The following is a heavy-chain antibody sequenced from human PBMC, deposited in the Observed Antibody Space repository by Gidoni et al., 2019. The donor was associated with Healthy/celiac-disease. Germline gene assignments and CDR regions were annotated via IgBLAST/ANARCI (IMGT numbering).Heavy chain of an antibody. V-gene: IGHV4-61*01. J-gene: IGHJ3*02. Sequence: QVQLQESGPGLVKPSETLSLTCTVSGGSVSSGSYYWSWIRQPPGKGLEWIGYIYYSGSTNYNPSLKSRVTISVDTSKNQFSLKLSSVTAADTAVYYCASGQGSPSRLGADAFDIWGQGTMVTVSS. CDR3: ASGQGSPSRLGADAFDI. D-gene: IGHD3-16*01. CDR1: GGSVSSGSYY. CDR2: IYYSGST.